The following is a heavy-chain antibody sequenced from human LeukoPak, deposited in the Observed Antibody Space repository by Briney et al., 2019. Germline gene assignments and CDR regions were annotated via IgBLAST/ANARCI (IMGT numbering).Heavy chain of an antibody. D-gene: IGHD3-22*01. CDR1: GGSISGYY. Sequence: PSETLSLTCTASGGSISGYYWSWIRLPAGKGLEWVGRISGSGSTNYHPSLQSRVTMSVDTSKNQFSLKLSSVTAADTAMYYCARGSSGSLPFDYWGQGTLVTVSS. J-gene: IGHJ4*02. V-gene: IGHV4-4*07. CDR3: ARGSSGSLPFDY. CDR2: ISGSGST.